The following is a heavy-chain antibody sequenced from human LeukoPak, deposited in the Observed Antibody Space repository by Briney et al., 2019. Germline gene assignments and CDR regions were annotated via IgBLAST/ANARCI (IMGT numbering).Heavy chain of an antibody. V-gene: IGHV3-30-3*01. CDR1: GLTLSSYA. CDR3: AREQTGYGSSALGY. J-gene: IGHJ4*02. D-gene: IGHD1-14*01. CDR2: ISYDGSNK. Sequence: GGSWRPSGAAPGLTLSSYAMNWVRQAPAKGLEGVAVISYDGSNKYYADSVKGRFTISRDNSKNTLYLQMNSLRAEDTAVYYCAREQTGYGSSALGYWGQGTLVTVSS.